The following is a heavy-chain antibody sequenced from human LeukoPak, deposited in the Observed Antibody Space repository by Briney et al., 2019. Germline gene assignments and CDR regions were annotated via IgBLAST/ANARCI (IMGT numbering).Heavy chain of an antibody. CDR3: ARDHNYAFDN. J-gene: IGHJ4*02. V-gene: IGHV3-11*06. D-gene: IGHD1-1*01. CDR1: GFPFREYS. Sequence: GGSLRLSCAASGFPFREYSMNWVRQAPGKGLEWISYIGISSGNTKYADSVKGRFTVSGDNARNSLYLQMNSLRVEDTAVYYCARDHNYAFDNWGQGTLVTVSS. CDR2: IGISSGNT.